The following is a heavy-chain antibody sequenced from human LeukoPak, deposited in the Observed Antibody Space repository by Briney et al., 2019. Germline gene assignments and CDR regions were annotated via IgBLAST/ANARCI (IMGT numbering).Heavy chain of an antibody. V-gene: IGHV1-2*02. CDR1: GFTFTGYY. CDR3: ARTLERLLRWDY. CDR2: INANSGGT. D-gene: IGHD3-3*01. J-gene: IGHJ4*02. Sequence: ASVKVSCEASGFTFTGYYIHWVRQAPGQGLEWMGWINANSGGTRYAQKFRGRVILTRDTSICTAYMELSRLRSDDTAVYYCARTLERLLRWDYWGQGALVTVSS.